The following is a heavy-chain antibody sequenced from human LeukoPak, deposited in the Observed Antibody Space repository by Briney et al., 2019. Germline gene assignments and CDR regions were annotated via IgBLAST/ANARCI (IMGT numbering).Heavy chain of an antibody. CDR3: ARLRVGKTTVTPAYYYYYMVV. CDR2: INHSGSP. CDR1: GGSFSGYY. Sequence: SETLSLTCAVYGGSFSGYYWSWIRQPPGKGLEWIGEINHSGSPNYNPSLKSRVTISVDTSKNQFSLKLSSVTAADTAVYYCARLRVGKTTVTPAYYYYYMVVWGKGTTVTVSS. D-gene: IGHD4-17*01. V-gene: IGHV4-34*01. J-gene: IGHJ6*03.